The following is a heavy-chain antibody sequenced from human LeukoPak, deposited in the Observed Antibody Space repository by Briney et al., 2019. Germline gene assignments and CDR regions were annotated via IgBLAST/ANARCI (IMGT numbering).Heavy chain of an antibody. J-gene: IGHJ4*02. Sequence: GASAKVSCKASGYTFTNYDINWVRQATGQGLEWMGWMGSNSGDTGYAQKFQDRVTMTRDTFISTAYMELNNVRSGDTAVYYCVRGPPNWGFDYWGQGTLVTVSS. D-gene: IGHD7-27*01. V-gene: IGHV1-8*01. CDR3: VRGPPNWGFDY. CDR2: MGSNSGDT. CDR1: GYTFTNYD.